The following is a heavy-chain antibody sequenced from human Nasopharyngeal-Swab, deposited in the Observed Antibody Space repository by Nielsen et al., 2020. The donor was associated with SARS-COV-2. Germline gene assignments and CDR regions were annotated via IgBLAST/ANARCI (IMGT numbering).Heavy chain of an antibody. D-gene: IGHD2-15*01. CDR2: IKQDGSEK. CDR3: ARDLHCSGGSCYSYGMDV. V-gene: IGHV3-7*01. Sequence: GGSLRLSCAASGFTFSSHWMSWVRQAPGKGLEWVANIKQDGSEKYYVDSVKGRFTISRDNAKNSLYLQMNSLRAEDTAVYYCARDLHCSGGSCYSYGMDVWGQGTTVTVSS. J-gene: IGHJ6*02. CDR1: GFTFSSHW.